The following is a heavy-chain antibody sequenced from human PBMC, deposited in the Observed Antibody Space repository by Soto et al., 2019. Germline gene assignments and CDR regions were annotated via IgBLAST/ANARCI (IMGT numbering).Heavy chain of an antibody. CDR2: ISGSGGST. J-gene: IGHJ4*02. CDR1: GFTFSGYS. CDR3: AKTDFWSGTDY. Sequence: GGTLRLSCAASGFTFSGYSMSWVRQAPGKGLEWVSAISGSGGSTYYADSVKGRFTISRDNSKNTLYLQMNSLRAEDTAVYYCAKTDFWSGTDYWGQGTLVTVSS. D-gene: IGHD3-3*01. V-gene: IGHV3-23*01.